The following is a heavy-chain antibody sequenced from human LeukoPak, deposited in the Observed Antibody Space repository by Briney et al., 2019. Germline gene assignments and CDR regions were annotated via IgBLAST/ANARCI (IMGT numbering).Heavy chain of an antibody. Sequence: GGSLRLSCAASGFTFNSYAMSWVRQAPGKGLEWVAAISGSGGSTDYADPVKGRFTISRDNSKNTLYMQMNSLRAEDTAVYYCARDQGSFDYWGQGTLVTVSS. CDR2: ISGSGGST. CDR3: ARDQGSFDY. CDR1: GFTFNSYA. V-gene: IGHV3-23*01. J-gene: IGHJ4*02.